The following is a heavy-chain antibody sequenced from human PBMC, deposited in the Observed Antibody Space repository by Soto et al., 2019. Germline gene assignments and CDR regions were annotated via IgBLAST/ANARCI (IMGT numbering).Heavy chain of an antibody. CDR1: GFTFSNNG. CDR2: ISSDGLNN. Sequence: QVQLVESGGGAVQPGRSLRLSCAASGFTFSNNGIHWVRQAPGKGLEWVAVISSDGLNNYYADSVKGRFTISRDNSQNTLFLQMTSLRVADTAVYYCSMDLYGRSSRFDFWGQGTLSTVSS. CDR3: SMDLYGRSSRFDF. V-gene: IGHV3-30*03. J-gene: IGHJ4*02. D-gene: IGHD2-15*01.